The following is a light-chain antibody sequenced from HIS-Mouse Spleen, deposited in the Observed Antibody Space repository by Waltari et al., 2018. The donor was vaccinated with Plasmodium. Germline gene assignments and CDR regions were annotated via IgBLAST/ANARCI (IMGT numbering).Light chain of an antibody. CDR2: GAS. CDR3: QQYGSSPWT. J-gene: IGKJ1*01. CDR1: QSVSSSY. V-gene: IGKV3-20*01. Sequence: EIVLTQSPGTLSLSPGERPTLPGRASQSVSSSYLAWYQQKPGPAPRLLIYGASSRATGIPDRFSGSGSGTDFTLTISRLEPEDFAVYYCQQYGSSPWTFGQGTKVEIK.